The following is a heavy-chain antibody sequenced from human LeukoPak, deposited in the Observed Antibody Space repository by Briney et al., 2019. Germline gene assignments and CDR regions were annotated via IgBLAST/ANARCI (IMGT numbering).Heavy chain of an antibody. Sequence: PSETLPLTCTVSGGSISSYYWSWIRQPPGKGLEWIGYIYYSGSTNYNPSLKSRVTISVDTSKNQFSLKLSSVTAADTAVYYCASGSGSYQVDYWGQGTLVTVSS. CDR3: ASGSGSYQVDY. V-gene: IGHV4-59*01. CDR2: IYYSGST. J-gene: IGHJ4*02. CDR1: GGSISSYY. D-gene: IGHD1-26*01.